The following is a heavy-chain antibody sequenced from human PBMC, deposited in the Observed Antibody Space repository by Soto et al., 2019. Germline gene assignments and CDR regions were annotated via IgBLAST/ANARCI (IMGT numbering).Heavy chain of an antibody. Sequence: QVYLEQSGAEVKKPGASVKVTCKASGYTFWNFGISWVRQAPGKGLEWMGWISPYNDNTNSAQKFQDRVTMTTDTSTSTAYMELRSLRSDDTAVYYCARLPTSGYHTHYYYGMDVWGQGTKVTVSS. CDR3: ARLPTSGYHTHYYYGMDV. J-gene: IGHJ6*02. CDR2: ISPYNDNT. CDR1: GYTFWNFG. V-gene: IGHV1-18*01. D-gene: IGHD3-3*01.